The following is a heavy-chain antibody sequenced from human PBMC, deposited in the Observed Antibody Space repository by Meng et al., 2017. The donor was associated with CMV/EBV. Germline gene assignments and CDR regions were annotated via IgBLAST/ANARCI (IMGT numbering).Heavy chain of an antibody. CDR2: INSDGSST. V-gene: IGHV3-74*01. D-gene: IGHD3-16*01. CDR3: ASHGGY. CDR1: GFTFSSYW. J-gene: IGHJ4*02. Sequence: GESLKISCAASGFTFSSYWMHWVRQAPGKGLVWVSRINSDGSSTSYADSVKGRFTISRDNAEKSLYLQMSSLRAEDTVVYYCASHGGYWGQGTLVTVSS.